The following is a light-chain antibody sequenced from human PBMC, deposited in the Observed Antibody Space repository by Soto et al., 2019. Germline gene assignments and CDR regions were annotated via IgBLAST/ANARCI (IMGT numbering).Light chain of an antibody. V-gene: IGKV1-5*03. Sequence: DIQMTQSPSTLSASVGERVTITCRARQNISPWLAWYQQKPGKAPKILIYKASSLESGVPSRFSGSDSGTEFTLTISILQPDDFATYYCQQYKTYSRTFGQGTKLEIK. CDR1: QNISPW. CDR3: QQYKTYSRT. J-gene: IGKJ2*01. CDR2: KAS.